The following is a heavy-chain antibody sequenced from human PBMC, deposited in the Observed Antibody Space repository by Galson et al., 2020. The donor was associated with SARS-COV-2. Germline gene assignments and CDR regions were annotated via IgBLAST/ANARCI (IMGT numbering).Heavy chain of an antibody. CDR1: GFTFSSYE. V-gene: IGHV3-48*03. Sequence: GGSLRLSCAASGFTFSSYEMNWVRQAPGKGLEWVSYISSSGSTVYYADSVKDRFTISRDNAKKSLYLQMNSLRAEDTALYYCARDPSSSWYNWFDPWGQGTLVTVSS. J-gene: IGHJ5*02. CDR3: ARDPSSSWYNWFDP. D-gene: IGHD6-13*01. CDR2: ISSSGSTV.